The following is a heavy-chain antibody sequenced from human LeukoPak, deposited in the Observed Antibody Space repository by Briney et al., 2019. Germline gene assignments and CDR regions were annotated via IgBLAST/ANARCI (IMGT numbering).Heavy chain of an antibody. Sequence: GGSLRLSCKGSGYSFTSYWISWVRQMPGKGLEWMGRIDPSDSYTNYSPSFQGHVTISADKSISTAYLQWSGLKASDTAMYYCARGGFPPYGMDVWGQGTTVTVSS. J-gene: IGHJ6*02. CDR1: GYSFTSYW. CDR3: ARGGFPPYGMDV. CDR2: IDPSDSYT. D-gene: IGHD3-16*01. V-gene: IGHV5-10-1*01.